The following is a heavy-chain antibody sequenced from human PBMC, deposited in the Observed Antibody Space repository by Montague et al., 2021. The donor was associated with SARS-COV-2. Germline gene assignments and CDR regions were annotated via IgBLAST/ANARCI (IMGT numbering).Heavy chain of an antibody. D-gene: IGHD2-21*01. CDR2: IYYTGSV. CDR3: ARGLMSIKMMVVIMTGASNWLDS. CDR1: GGSISSYY. J-gene: IGHJ5*01. Sequence: SETLSLTCTVSGGSISSYYWSWIRQPPGKGLEWIGYIYYTGSVNYNPSLKSRVTISVDTSKNQFSLKLSSVTAADTAVYYCARGLMSIKMMVVIMTGASNWLDSWGQGTLVTVSP. V-gene: IGHV4-59*01.